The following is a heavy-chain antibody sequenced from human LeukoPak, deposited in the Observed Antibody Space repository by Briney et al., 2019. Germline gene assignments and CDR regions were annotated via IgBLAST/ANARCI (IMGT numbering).Heavy chain of an antibody. CDR2: ITSSSAYI. J-gene: IGHJ4*02. CDR3: ARVLRDYYFDF. Sequence: GGSLRLSCAASGFSFSGYNMNWVRQAPGKGLEGVSSITSSSAYIYHADSVKGRFTISRDNAKNSLYLQMNSLRAEGTAVYYCARVLRDYYFDFWGQGTLVTVSS. CDR1: GFSFSGYN. V-gene: IGHV3-21*01. D-gene: IGHD3-9*01.